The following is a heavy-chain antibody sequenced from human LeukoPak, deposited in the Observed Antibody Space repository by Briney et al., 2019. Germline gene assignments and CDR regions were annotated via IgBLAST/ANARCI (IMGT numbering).Heavy chain of an antibody. CDR3: AKDGRIVVVVAAHAFDI. J-gene: IGHJ3*02. CDR1: GFTFSSYA. V-gene: IGHV3-23*01. CDR2: ISGSGGST. Sequence: GGSLRLSCAASGFTFSSYAMSWVRQAPGKGLEWVSAISGSGGSTCYADSVKGRFTISRDNSKNTLYLQMNSLRAEDTAVYCCAKDGRIVVVVAAHAFDIWGQGTMVTVSS. D-gene: IGHD2-15*01.